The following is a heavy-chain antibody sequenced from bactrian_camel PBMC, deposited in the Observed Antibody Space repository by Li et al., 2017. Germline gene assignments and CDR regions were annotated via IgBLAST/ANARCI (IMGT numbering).Heavy chain of an antibody. CDR1: GYTYSRYC. V-gene: IGHV3-3*01. Sequence: HVQLVESGGGSVQAGGSLRLSCAASGYTYSRYCMGWFRQAPGKEREGLVAMDDSGTTTPYADSVAGRFTISRDNDKHTLYLQMNDLKPEDTALYYCAADEPFCRFAVRGGTPATRHFTSWGQGTQVTVS. D-gene: IGHD1*01. CDR3: AADEPFCRFAVRGGTPATRHFTS. J-gene: IGHJ6*01. CDR2: MDDSGTTT.